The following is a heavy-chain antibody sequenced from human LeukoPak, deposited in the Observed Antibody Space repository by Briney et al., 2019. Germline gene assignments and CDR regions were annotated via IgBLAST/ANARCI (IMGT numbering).Heavy chain of an antibody. CDR3: ARVGDDYSNYYFDY. CDR1: GGSISTYY. V-gene: IGHV4-59*01. Sequence: PSETLCLTCTVSGGSISTYYWSRIRQPPGKGLEWIAYIYYSGSTNYNPSLKSRVTISADTSKNQFSLKLSSVTAADTAVYYCARVGDDYSNYYFDYWGQGTLVTVSS. J-gene: IGHJ4*02. CDR2: IYYSGST. D-gene: IGHD4-11*01.